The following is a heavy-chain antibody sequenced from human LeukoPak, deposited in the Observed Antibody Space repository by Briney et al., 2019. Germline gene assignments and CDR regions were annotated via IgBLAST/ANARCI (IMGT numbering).Heavy chain of an antibody. CDR1: GGSFSGYY. Sequence: SETLPLTCAVYGGSFSGYYWSWIRQPPGKGLEWIGEINHSGSTNYNPSLKSRVTISVDTSKNQFSLKLSSVTAADTAVYYCARLPQRYVWGSYRYSRYGFDYWGQGTLVTVSS. CDR2: INHSGST. V-gene: IGHV4-34*01. D-gene: IGHD3-16*02. J-gene: IGHJ4*02. CDR3: ARLPQRYVWGSYRYSRYGFDY.